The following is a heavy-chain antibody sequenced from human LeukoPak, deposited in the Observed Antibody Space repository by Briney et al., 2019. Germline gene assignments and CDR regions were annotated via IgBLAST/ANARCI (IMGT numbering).Heavy chain of an antibody. CDR1: GYTFTSYY. J-gene: IGHJ3*02. D-gene: IGHD3-22*01. CDR3: ARAGGLYYYDSTDPDAFDI. CDR2: NSPSGSGT. Sequence: ASVKVSCKASGYTFTSYYLHWVRQAPGQGLEWMGINSPSGSGTTYAQKFQGRVTITADKSTSTAYMELSSLRSEDTAVYYCARAGGLYYYDSTDPDAFDIWGQGTMVTVSS. V-gene: IGHV1-46*01.